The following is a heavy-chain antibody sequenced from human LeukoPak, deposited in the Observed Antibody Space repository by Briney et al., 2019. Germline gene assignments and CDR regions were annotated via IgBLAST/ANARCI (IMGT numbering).Heavy chain of an antibody. J-gene: IGHJ3*02. CDR3: ARHTLRYFDWQRAPTHNFDI. D-gene: IGHD3-9*01. CDR2: IYYSGST. Sequence: NPSETLSLTCTVSGGSISSYYWSWIRQPPGKGLEWIGYIYYSGSTNYNPSLKSRVTISVDTSKNQFSLKLSSVTAADTAVYYCARHTLRYFDWQRAPTHNFDIWGQGTMVTVSS. V-gene: IGHV4-59*08. CDR1: GGSISSYY.